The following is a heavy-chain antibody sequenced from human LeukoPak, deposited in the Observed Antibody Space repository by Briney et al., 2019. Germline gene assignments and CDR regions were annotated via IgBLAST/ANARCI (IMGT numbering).Heavy chain of an antibody. CDR3: AGRGYYGSGSYGFDY. CDR1: GFTFSSYA. J-gene: IGHJ4*02. Sequence: GGSLRLSCAASGFTFSSYAMSWVRQAPGKGLEWVSAISGSGDSTYYADSVKGRFTISRDNSKNTLYLQMNSLRAEDTAVYYCAGRGYYGSGSYGFDYWGQGTLVTVSS. CDR2: ISGSGDST. D-gene: IGHD3-10*01. V-gene: IGHV3-23*01.